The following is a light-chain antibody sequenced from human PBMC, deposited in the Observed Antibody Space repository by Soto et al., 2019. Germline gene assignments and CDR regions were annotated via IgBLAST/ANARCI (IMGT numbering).Light chain of an antibody. CDR2: GNS. Sequence: QSVLTQPRSVSGAPGQRVTISCTGCSSNIGAGYDVHWYQQLPGTAPKLLIYGNSNRPSGVPDRFSGSKSGTSASLSITGLQAEDEADYYCQSYDSRLSAVVFGGGTKLTVL. CDR1: SSNIGAGYD. J-gene: IGLJ2*01. V-gene: IGLV1-40*01. CDR3: QSYDSRLSAVV.